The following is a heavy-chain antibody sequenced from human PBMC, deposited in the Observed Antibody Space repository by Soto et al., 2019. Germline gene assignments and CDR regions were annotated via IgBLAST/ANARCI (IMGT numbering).Heavy chain of an antibody. CDR1: GGSISSGGYS. J-gene: IGHJ4*02. Sequence: SETQCLTCAVAGGSISSGGYSWSWLRQPPGKGLGWIGDINHSGSTYYNPSLKSRVTISVDTSKNHFTLKLSSVTAADTAVYYCAREVMRYYDSSGYSAFDYWGQGTLVTVSS. V-gene: IGHV4-30-2*01. CDR2: INHSGST. D-gene: IGHD3-22*01. CDR3: AREVMRYYDSSGYSAFDY.